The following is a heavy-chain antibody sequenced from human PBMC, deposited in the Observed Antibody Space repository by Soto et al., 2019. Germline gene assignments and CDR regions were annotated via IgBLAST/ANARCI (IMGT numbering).Heavy chain of an antibody. CDR3: AKSNRRGSHTSFDY. D-gene: IGHD1-26*01. Sequence: EVQLMESGGGLVQPGGSLRLSCAASGFTFSSYAMSWVRQAPGKGLEGVSAISGSGGSTYYADSVKGRFTISRNNSKNTLYLQMNSLRAEDTAVYYCAKSNRRGSHTSFDYWGQGTLVTVSS. CDR2: ISGSGGST. CDR1: GFTFSSYA. J-gene: IGHJ4*02. V-gene: IGHV3-23*01.